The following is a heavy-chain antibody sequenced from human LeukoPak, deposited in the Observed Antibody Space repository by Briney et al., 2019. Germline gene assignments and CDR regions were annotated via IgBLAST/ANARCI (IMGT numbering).Heavy chain of an antibody. CDR2: INHSTST. CDR3: ARDSSGYYPPGMIDY. J-gene: IGHJ4*02. CDR1: GGSFSGYY. Sequence: SETLSLTCAVYGGSFSGYYWSWIRQPPGKGLEWIGEINHSTSTNYNPSLKSRVAMSVDTSKNQFSLKLSSVTAADTAVYYCARDSSGYYPPGMIDYWGQGTLVTVSS. V-gene: IGHV4-34*01. D-gene: IGHD3-22*01.